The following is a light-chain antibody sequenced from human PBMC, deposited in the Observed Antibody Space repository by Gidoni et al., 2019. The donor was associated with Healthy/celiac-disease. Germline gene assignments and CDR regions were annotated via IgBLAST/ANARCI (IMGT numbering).Light chain of an antibody. CDR3: QAWDSSTAS. J-gene: IGLJ1*01. CDR1: KLGDKS. CDR2: QDS. Sequence: SYELTQPPSVSVSPGQTASITCSGDKLGDKSACWYQQKPCQSPLLVIYQDSKRPSGIPERFSGSNSGNTATLTICGTQAMDEADYYCQAWDSSTASFGTGTKVTVL. V-gene: IGLV3-1*01.